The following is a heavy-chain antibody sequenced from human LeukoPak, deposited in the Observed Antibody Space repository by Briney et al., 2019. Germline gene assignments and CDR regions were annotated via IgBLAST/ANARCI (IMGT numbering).Heavy chain of an antibody. D-gene: IGHD4-17*01. J-gene: IGHJ6*02. CDR3: AKSQGVTTSEAGYYYGMDV. Sequence: GRSLRLSCAASGFTFDDYAMHWVRQAPGKGLEWVSGISWNSGSICYADSVKGRFTISRDNAKNSLYLQMNSLRAEDTALYYCAKSQGVTTSEAGYYYGMDVWGQGTTVTVSS. CDR1: GFTFDDYA. V-gene: IGHV3-9*01. CDR2: ISWNSGSI.